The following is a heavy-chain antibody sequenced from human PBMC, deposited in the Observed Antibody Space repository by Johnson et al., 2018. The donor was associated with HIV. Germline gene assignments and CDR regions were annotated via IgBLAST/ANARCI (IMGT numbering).Heavy chain of an antibody. J-gene: IGHJ3*02. D-gene: IGHD6-13*01. Sequence: QVQLVESGGGVVQPVRSLRLSCAASGFTFSSYGMHWVRQAPGKGLEWVAVIWSDGSNKYYADSVKGRFTISRDNSKNTLYLQMNSLRAEDTAVYYCAKGRQQPYDAFDIWGQGTMVTVSS. CDR3: AKGRQQPYDAFDI. CDR2: IWSDGSNK. V-gene: IGHV3-33*06. CDR1: GFTFSSYG.